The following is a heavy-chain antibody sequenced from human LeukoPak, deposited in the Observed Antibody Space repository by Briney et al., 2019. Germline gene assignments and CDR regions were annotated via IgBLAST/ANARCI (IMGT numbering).Heavy chain of an antibody. J-gene: IGHJ5*02. V-gene: IGHV4-34*01. CDR1: GGSFSGYY. Sequence: SETLSLTCAVYGGSFSGYYWSWIRQPPGKGLEWIGEINHSGSTNYNPSLKSRVTISVDTSKNQFSLKLSSVTAADTAVYYCACQIQNFWSGNWFDPWGQGTLVTVSS. CDR2: INHSGST. CDR3: ACQIQNFWSGNWFDP. D-gene: IGHD3-3*01.